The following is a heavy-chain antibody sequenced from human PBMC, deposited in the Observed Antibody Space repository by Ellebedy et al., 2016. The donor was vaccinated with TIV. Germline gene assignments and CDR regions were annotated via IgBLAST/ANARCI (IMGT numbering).Heavy chain of an antibody. Sequence: GESLKISCAASGFTFSSYAMSWVRQAPGKGLEWVSAISGGSENTFYAASVKGRFTISRDNSNNKLYLQLNSLRAEDTALFYCARIQTNWYFNLWGRGTLVTVSS. J-gene: IGHJ2*01. CDR1: GFTFSSYA. CDR3: ARIQTNWYFNL. D-gene: IGHD1-1*01. V-gene: IGHV3-23*01. CDR2: ISGGSENT.